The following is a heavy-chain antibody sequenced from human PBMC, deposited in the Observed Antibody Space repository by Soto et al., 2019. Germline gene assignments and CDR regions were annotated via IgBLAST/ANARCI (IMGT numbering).Heavy chain of an antibody. CDR2: ISAYNGNT. CDR1: GYTFTSYG. Sequence: GASVKVSCKASGYTFTSYGISWVRQAPGQGLEWMGWISAYNGNTNYAQKLQGRVTMTTDTSTSTAYMELRSLRSDDTAVYYCSRDEVIAAAGNYYYYYGLDVWGQGTTVTVSS. CDR3: SRDEVIAAAGNYYYYYGLDV. D-gene: IGHD6-13*01. J-gene: IGHJ6*02. V-gene: IGHV1-18*01.